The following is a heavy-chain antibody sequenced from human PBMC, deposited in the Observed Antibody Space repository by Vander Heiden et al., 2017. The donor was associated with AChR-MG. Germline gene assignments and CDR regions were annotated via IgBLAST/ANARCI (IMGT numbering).Heavy chain of an antibody. J-gene: IGHJ4*02. CDR2: ISYDGSNK. Sequence: QVQLVEPRGGVVPPRRPPRPSSPPSASTSRTYAMHWGRQAPGKGLEWVAVISYDGSNKYSADSVKGRFTISRDNSKNALYLQMNSLRAEGTAVYYCARAAEYYYDSSGYYSYWGQGTLVTVSS. CDR1: ASTSRTYA. V-gene: IGHV3-30-3*01. CDR3: ARAAEYYYDSSGYYSY. D-gene: IGHD3-22*01.